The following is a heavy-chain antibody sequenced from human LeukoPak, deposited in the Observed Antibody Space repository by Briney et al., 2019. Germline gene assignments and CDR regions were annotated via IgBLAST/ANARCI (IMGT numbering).Heavy chain of an antibody. CDR1: GFTFSSYW. CDR2: IKQDGSEE. CDR3: ARDGLGSAFDY. V-gene: IGHV3-7*01. J-gene: IGHJ4*02. Sequence: GGSLRLCCAASGFTFSSYWMTWIRQAPGKVLEWVANIKQDGSEEYHVDSVKGRFTISRDNAKNSLYLQMNSLRAEDTAVYYCARDGLGSAFDYWGQGTLVTVSS. D-gene: IGHD3/OR15-3a*01.